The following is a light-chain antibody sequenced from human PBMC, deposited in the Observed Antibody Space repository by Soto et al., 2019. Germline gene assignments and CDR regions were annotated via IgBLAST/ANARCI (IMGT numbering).Light chain of an antibody. J-gene: IGKJ1*01. CDR1: QSVSSN. V-gene: IGKV3-15*01. Sequence: EIVLTQSQATLSVSASERGTLXFTASQSVSSNLAWYHQKPGQAPRLLIYGASTRATGIPARFSGSGSGTEFTLTISSLQSEDFAVYYCQQYNNWPWTFGQGTKVDIK. CDR3: QQYNNWPWT. CDR2: GAS.